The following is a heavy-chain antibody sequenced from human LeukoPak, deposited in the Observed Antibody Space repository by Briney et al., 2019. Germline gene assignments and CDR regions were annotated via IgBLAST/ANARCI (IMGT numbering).Heavy chain of an antibody. CDR3: ARDRMTTSVGWFDP. CDR2: IIPIFGTT. J-gene: IGHJ5*02. CDR1: GGTFSSYA. D-gene: IGHD3-16*01. V-gene: IGHV1-69*01. Sequence: SVKVSCKASGGTFSSYAISWVRQAPGQGLEWMGGIIPIFGTTNYAQKVQGRVTITADESTSTAYMELRILRSEDTAVYDCARDRMTTSVGWFDPWGQGTLVTVSS.